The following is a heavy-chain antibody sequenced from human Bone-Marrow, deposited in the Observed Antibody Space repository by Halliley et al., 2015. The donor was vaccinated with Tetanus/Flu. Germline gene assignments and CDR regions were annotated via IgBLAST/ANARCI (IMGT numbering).Heavy chain of an antibody. V-gene: IGHV4-39*01. CDR3: ARNGRSFSDTSGYPTTTFYFVL. J-gene: IGHJ4*02. CDR1: GISIRSNTYY. CDR2: IHYIVKT. D-gene: IGHD3-22*01. Sequence: TLSLTCAVSGISIRSNTYYWGWVRQSPGKGLEWIGSIHYIVKTYYNPSLKSRVTISGDTSKNQFSLKVSSVTAADTAIYYCARNGRSFSDTSGYPTTTFYFVLWGQGTLVTVSS.